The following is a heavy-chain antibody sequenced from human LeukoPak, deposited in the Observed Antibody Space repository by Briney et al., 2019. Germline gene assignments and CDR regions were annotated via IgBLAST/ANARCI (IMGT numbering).Heavy chain of an antibody. D-gene: IGHD2-21*01. J-gene: IGHJ4*02. Sequence: SETLALTCSVSGGSISSSSYYWGSIRQSPGKGLEWIGSMYYRGTTYQNSSVKSRVTLSIDTSNNQFSLKLTSVTAADTAVYYCVREYSRSVVAGSRPDLWGQGLLVTVSS. V-gene: IGHV4-39*02. CDR2: MYYRGTT. CDR1: GGSISSSSYY. CDR3: VREYSRSVVAGSRPDL.